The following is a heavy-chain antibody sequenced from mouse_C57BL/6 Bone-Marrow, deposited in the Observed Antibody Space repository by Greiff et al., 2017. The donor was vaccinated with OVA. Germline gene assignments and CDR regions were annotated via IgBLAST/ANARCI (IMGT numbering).Heavy chain of an antibody. CDR3: ARNGSSYWYFDV. CDR2: INPYNGDT. J-gene: IGHJ1*03. CDR1: GYSFTGYF. Sequence: VQLQQSGPELVKPGDSVKISCKASGYSFTGYFMNWVMQSHGKSLEWIGRINPYNGDTFYNQKFKGKAILTVDKSSSTAHMELRSLTSEDSAVYYCARNGSSYWYFDVWGTGTTVTVSS. D-gene: IGHD1-1*01. V-gene: IGHV1-20*01.